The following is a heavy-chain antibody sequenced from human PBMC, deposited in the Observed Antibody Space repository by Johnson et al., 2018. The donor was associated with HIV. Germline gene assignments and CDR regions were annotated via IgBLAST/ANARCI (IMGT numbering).Heavy chain of an antibody. CDR3: ARDLAGHNAFDI. CDR1: GFTFSSYG. V-gene: IGHV3-30*03. CDR2: ISYDGTKK. Sequence: QVQLVESGGGLVKPGGSLRLSCAASGFTFSSYGMHWVRQAPGKGLEWVAVISYDGTKKYYADSVRGRFIISRDNSKNTLYLQMNSLRAEDTAVYYCARDLAGHNAFDIWGQGTMVTVSS. D-gene: IGHD6-19*01. J-gene: IGHJ3*02.